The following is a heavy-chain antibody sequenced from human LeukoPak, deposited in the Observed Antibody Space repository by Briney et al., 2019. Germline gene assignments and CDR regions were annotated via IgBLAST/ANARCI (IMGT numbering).Heavy chain of an antibody. V-gene: IGHV4-39*01. Sequence: SETLSLTCTVSGGSISSTSYYWGWIRQPPGKGLEWIGSIYYTGSTYYNPSLNTRVTMSVDTSKNQFSLKLSSVTAAGTAVYYCARRLKVTEHFDYWGQGTLVTVSS. CDR3: ARRLKVTEHFDY. J-gene: IGHJ4*02. CDR1: GGSISSTSYY. CDR2: IYYTGST. D-gene: IGHD2-21*02.